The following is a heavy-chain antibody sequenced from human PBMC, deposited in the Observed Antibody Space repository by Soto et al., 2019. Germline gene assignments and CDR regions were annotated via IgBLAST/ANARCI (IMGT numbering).Heavy chain of an antibody. J-gene: IGHJ3*02. Sequence: SETLSLTCTVSGGSISSGGYFWSWIRQHPEKGLDWIGCIYYSGTTYYNPSLKSRMTMSIDTSKNQFSLELRSVTAADTAMYYCAQQIAATGTGRPFDSGGQGTMVT. V-gene: IGHV4-31*03. CDR2: IYYSGTT. CDR1: GGSISSGGYF. D-gene: IGHD6-13*01. CDR3: AQQIAATGTGRPFDS.